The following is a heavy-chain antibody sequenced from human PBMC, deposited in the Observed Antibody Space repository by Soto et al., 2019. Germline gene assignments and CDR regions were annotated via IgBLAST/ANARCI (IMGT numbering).Heavy chain of an antibody. CDR2: IHGSGGST. CDR1: GFRFRNYA. D-gene: IGHD6-19*01. V-gene: IGHV3-23*01. J-gene: IGHJ5*02. CDR3: AKDAMAGNGEWDWFAP. Sequence: GGSLRLSCAASGFRFRNYAMSWVRQAPGKGLEWVSSIHGSGGSTYYADSVKGRFTVSRDDSKEALYLQMSGLRVDDTAVYYCAKDAMAGNGEWDWFAPWGHGTLVTVSS.